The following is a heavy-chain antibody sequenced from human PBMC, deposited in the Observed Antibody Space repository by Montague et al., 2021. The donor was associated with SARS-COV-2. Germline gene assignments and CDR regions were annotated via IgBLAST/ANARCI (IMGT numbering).Heavy chain of an antibody. CDR3: ARVGRQQLVRLSGMDV. J-gene: IGHJ6*02. CDR1: GGSISSSSYY. CDR2: IYYSGST. V-gene: IGHV4-39*07. D-gene: IGHD6-13*01. Sequence: SETLSLTCTVPGGSISSSSYYWGWIRQPPGKGLEWIGSIYYSGSTYYNPSLKSRVTISVDTSKNQFSLKLSPVTAADTAVYYCARVGRQQLVRLSGMDVWGQGTTVTVSS.